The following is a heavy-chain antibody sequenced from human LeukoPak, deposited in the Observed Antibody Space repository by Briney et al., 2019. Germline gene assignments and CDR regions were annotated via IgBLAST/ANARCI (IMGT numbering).Heavy chain of an antibody. Sequence: ASVKVSCKVSGYTLTELSMHWVRQAPGKGLEWMGGFDPEDGETIYAQKFQGRVSITEDTSTDTAYMDLSTLRSEDTAVYYCATGQNWFDPWGQGTLVTVSS. J-gene: IGHJ5*02. CDR1: GYTLTELS. CDR2: FDPEDGET. V-gene: IGHV1-24*01. CDR3: ATGQNWFDP.